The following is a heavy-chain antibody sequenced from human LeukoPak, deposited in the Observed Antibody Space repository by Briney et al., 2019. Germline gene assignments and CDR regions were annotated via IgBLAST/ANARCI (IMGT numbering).Heavy chain of an antibody. CDR2: IYYRGST. J-gene: IGHJ6*03. D-gene: IGHD3-10*01. CDR1: GGSISSYY. Sequence: KPSETLSLTCTVSGGSISSYYWSWIRQPPGKGLEWIGYIYYRGSTNYNPSLKSRVTISVDTSKNQFSLKLSSVTAADTAVYYCARHLRTMVRVSYYYYYYMDVWGKGTTVTVSS. V-gene: IGHV4-59*08. CDR3: ARHLRTMVRVSYYYYYYMDV.